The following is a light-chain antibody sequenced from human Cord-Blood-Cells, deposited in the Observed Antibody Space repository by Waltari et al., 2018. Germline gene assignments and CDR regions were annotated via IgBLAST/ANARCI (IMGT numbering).Light chain of an antibody. V-gene: IGKV1-39*01. CDR3: QQSYSTTCT. Sequence: DIQMTQSPSSLSASVGDRVTITCRASQSISSYLNWYQQKPGKAPKLLIYAASSLQSGVPSRCSGSGSGTDFTLTISSLQPEDFATYYCQQSYSTTCTFGQGTKLEIK. J-gene: IGKJ2*02. CDR1: QSISSY. CDR2: AAS.